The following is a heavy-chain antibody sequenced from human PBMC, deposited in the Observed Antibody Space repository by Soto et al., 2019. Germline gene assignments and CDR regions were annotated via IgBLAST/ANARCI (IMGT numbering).Heavy chain of an antibody. Sequence: PPDTLSLTCTVSGGSFSSGDYYWSWLRQPPGKGLEWIGYIYYSGGTYYNPSLKSRVTISVDTSKNQFSLKLSSVTAADTAVYYCARVSGYSDFDYWGQGTLVTVSS. CDR1: GGSFSSGDYY. CDR3: ARVSGYSDFDY. D-gene: IGHD3-22*01. CDR2: IYYSGGT. J-gene: IGHJ4*02. V-gene: IGHV4-30-4*02.